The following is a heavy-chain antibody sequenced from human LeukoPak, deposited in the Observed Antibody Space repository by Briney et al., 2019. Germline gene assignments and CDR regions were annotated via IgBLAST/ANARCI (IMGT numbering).Heavy chain of an antibody. V-gene: IGHV3-23*01. CDR1: GFIFSNYG. Sequence: GGSLRLSCVASGFIFSNYGMSWVRQVPGKGVEWVSSVRVDGHTTFYADSVRGRFTISRDNSKNTLYPQMNSLRAEDTAVYYCVTAPYGDYYYYMDVWGKGTTVTISS. J-gene: IGHJ6*03. CDR2: VRVDGHTT. CDR3: VTAPYGDYYYYMDV. D-gene: IGHD4-17*01.